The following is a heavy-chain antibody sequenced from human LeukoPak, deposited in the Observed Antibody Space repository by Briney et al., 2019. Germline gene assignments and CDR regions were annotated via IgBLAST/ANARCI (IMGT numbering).Heavy chain of an antibody. CDR2: IKPDGSAK. CDR1: VFTFNSYW. Sequence: GGSLRLSCAASVFTFNSYWMTWFRQAPWQGPEWVANIKPDGSAKYCVDSVKGRFTISRDNAKNSLYLQMNSLRVEDTAVYYCARGPGFLTDYWGQGTLVTVPS. D-gene: IGHD3-3*01. J-gene: IGHJ4*02. V-gene: IGHV3-7*01. CDR3: ARGPGFLTDY.